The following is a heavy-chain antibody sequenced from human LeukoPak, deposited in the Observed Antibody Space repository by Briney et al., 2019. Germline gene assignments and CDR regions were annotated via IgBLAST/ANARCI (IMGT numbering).Heavy chain of an antibody. V-gene: IGHV4-4*09. D-gene: IGHD2-2*01. CDR3: ARLADSTIANYYLDS. Sequence: SETLSLTCTVSGRSISDYPWSWIRQPPGKGLEWIGYIFPSGDTYYIPSLRGRVTISADTSRNQFSLTLTSVTAGDTALYYCARLADSTIANYYLDSWDQGTLVTVSS. CDR2: IFPSGDT. J-gene: IGHJ4*02. CDR1: GRSISDYP.